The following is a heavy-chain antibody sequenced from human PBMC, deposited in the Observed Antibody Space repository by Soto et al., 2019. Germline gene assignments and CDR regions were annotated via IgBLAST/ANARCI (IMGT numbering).Heavy chain of an antibody. CDR2: IIDNGGST. D-gene: IGHD2-2*01. CDR1: GFSFSDYA. CDR3: AKGRVPAAKTSLNDY. Sequence: AGTLRLSCAASGFSFSDYAMTWVRQAPGTGLERVSTIIDNGGSTYYADSVKGRFTISRDNSKKTLYLQMNSLRAEDTAVYHCAKGRVPAAKTSLNDYWGQGTLVTVSS. J-gene: IGHJ4*02. V-gene: IGHV3-23*01.